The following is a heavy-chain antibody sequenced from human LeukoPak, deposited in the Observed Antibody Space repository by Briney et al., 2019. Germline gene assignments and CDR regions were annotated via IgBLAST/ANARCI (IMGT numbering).Heavy chain of an antibody. V-gene: IGHV4-30-2*01. J-gene: IGHJ4*02. D-gene: IGHD4-23*01. CDR1: GGSLSSGGYS. CDR2: IYHSGST. CDR3: ARDGGNEGFDY. Sequence: SETLSLTCAVSGGSLSSGGYSWSWLRQPPGRGLEWIGYIYHSGSTYYNPSLKSRVTISVDRSKNQFSLKLSSVTAADTAVYYCARDGGNEGFDYWGQGTLVTVSS.